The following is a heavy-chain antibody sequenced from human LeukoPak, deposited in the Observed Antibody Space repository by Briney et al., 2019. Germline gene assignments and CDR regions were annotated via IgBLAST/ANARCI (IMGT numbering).Heavy chain of an antibody. V-gene: IGHV3-21*01. CDR2: ISSRSSYI. D-gene: IGHD4/OR15-4a*01. Sequence: GGSLRLSCAASGFTFSRYSMNWVRQAPGKGLEWVSSISSRSSYIYYADSVKGRFTISRDNAKNSLYLQMNSLRAEDTAVYYCAREGLTNDAFDIWGQGKMVTVS. J-gene: IGHJ3*02. CDR1: GFTFSRYS. CDR3: AREGLTNDAFDI.